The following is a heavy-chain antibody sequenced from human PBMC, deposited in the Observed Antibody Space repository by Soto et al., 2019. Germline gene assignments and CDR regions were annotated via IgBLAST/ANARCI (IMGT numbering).Heavy chain of an antibody. Sequence: QEQLVQSGPEVKKPGSSVKVSCKASGDIFSSYAISWVRQAPGQGLEWLGGIIPVFGTTNYAEKFQGRVTITADESTNTAYMELSSLRSGDTVMYYCARGGSPYVWFNEFWGQGTLVTVSS. V-gene: IGHV1-69*01. CDR3: ARGGSPYVWFNEF. CDR2: IIPVFGTT. J-gene: IGHJ4*02. D-gene: IGHD3-16*01. CDR1: GDIFSSYA.